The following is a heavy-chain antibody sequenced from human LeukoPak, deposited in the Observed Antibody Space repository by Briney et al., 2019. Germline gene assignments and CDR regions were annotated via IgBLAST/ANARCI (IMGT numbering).Heavy chain of an antibody. CDR2: IYSGGST. Sequence: GGSLRLSCAASGFTFSNYAMRWVRQAPGKGLEWVSVIYSGGSTYYADSVKGRFTISRDNSKNTLYLQMNSLRAEDTAVYYCARADYYGSGSYYKPYPFDYWGQGTLVTVSS. CDR1: GFTFSNYA. CDR3: ARADYYGSGSYYKPYPFDY. V-gene: IGHV3-53*01. J-gene: IGHJ4*02. D-gene: IGHD3-10*01.